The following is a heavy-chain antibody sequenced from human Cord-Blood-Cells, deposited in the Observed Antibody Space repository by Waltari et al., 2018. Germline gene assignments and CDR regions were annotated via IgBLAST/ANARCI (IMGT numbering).Heavy chain of an antibody. Sequence: EVQLVESGGGLVQPGGSLRLSCAASGFTFSSYWMHWVRQAPGKGLVWVSRINSDGSSTSYADSVKGRFTISTANAKKTLYLQMNSLRAEDTAVYYCARAFSRGAALCDYWGQGPLVTVSS. CDR3: ARAFSRGAALCDY. J-gene: IGHJ4*02. CDR1: GFTFSSYW. V-gene: IGHV3-74*01. CDR2: INSDGSST. D-gene: IGHD3-3*02.